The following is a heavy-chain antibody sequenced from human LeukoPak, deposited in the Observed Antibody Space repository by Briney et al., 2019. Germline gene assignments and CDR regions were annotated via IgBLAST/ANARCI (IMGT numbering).Heavy chain of an antibody. Sequence: GASVKVSCKASGGTFSSYAISWVRQAPGQRLEWMGWINAGNGNTKYSQKFQGRVTITRDTSASTAYMELSSLRSEDTAVYYCARDLGPTYYYDSSGYYLHWGQGTLVTVSS. CDR2: INAGNGNT. CDR1: GGTFSSYA. V-gene: IGHV1-3*01. D-gene: IGHD3-22*01. J-gene: IGHJ4*02. CDR3: ARDLGPTYYYDSSGYYLH.